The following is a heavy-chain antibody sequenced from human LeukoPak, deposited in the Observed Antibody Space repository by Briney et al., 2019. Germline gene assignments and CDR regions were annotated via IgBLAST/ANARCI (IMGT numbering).Heavy chain of an antibody. V-gene: IGHV4-39*02. CDR1: GGSIRSGGYY. Sequence: SETLSLTCTVSGGSIRSGGYYWGWIRQPPGKGLEWIGGISHSGSTNYNPSLESRVTISLDTSKTHSSLRLTSVTAADTAVYYCAGGSTGSAYDYWGQGALVTVSP. CDR2: ISHSGST. J-gene: IGHJ4*02. CDR3: AGGSTGSAYDY. D-gene: IGHD7-27*01.